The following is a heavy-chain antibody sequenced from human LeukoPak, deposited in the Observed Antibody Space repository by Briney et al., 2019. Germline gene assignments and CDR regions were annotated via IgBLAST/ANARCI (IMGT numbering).Heavy chain of an antibody. J-gene: IGHJ5*02. D-gene: IGHD3-3*01. CDR3: ARGTTAVDTIP. CDR2: FNPNSGDR. Sequence: SVKVSCKASGYIFTGYYVHWARQSPGQGLEWMGWFNPNSGDRNYAQNFRGRVTMSRDTPINTAYMDLRSLRSDDTAAYYCARGTTAVDTIPWGQGTLVTVSS. V-gene: IGHV1-2*02. CDR1: GYIFTGYY.